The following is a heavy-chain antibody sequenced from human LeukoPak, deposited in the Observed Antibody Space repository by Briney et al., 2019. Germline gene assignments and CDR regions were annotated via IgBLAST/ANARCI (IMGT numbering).Heavy chain of an antibody. J-gene: IGHJ4*02. CDR1: GGSISSYY. Sequence: SETLSLTCTVSGGSISSYYWSWTRQPPGKGLEWIGYIYYSGSTNYNPSLKSRVTISVDTSKNQFSLKLSSVTAADTAVYYCARIQYYYDSSGYYYFDYWGQGTLVTVSS. CDR3: ARIQYYYDSSGYYYFDY. V-gene: IGHV4-59*01. D-gene: IGHD3-22*01. CDR2: IYYSGST.